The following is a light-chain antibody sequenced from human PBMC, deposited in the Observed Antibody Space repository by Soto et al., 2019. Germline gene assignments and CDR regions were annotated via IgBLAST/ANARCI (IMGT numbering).Light chain of an antibody. CDR2: GAS. Sequence: EIVLTQSPGTLSLSPGERVTLSCRARQSVSSSYLAWYQQKPGQAPRLLIYGASSRATGIPDRFSVSGSGTDFTLTISRLEPEDCVVYYCQQYGSSRSITFGQGTRLEIK. CDR1: QSVSSSY. V-gene: IGKV3-20*01. J-gene: IGKJ5*01. CDR3: QQYGSSRSIT.